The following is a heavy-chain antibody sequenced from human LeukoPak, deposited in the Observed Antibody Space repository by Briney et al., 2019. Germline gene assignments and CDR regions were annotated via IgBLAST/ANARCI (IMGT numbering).Heavy chain of an antibody. J-gene: IGHJ4*02. D-gene: IGHD3-22*01. V-gene: IGHV3-30*18. CDR1: GHTFSSYG. CDR3: AKDLEKYYDSSGYVDY. CDR2: ISDDGSNK. Sequence: SGRSLRLSCAPSGHTFSSYGMHWVRQAPGKGLEWVAAISDDGSNKYYADSVKGRFTISRDNSKNTVYLQMNSLSAADTAVCYCAKDLEKYYDSSGYVDYWGQGTLVTVSS.